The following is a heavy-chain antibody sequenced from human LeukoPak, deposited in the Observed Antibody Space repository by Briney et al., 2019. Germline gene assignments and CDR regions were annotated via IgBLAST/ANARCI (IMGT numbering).Heavy chain of an antibody. D-gene: IGHD4-11*01. CDR2: INTAGTST. CDR1: GFNFGGYG. V-gene: IGHV3-74*01. Sequence: PGGSLRLSCAASGFNFGGYGMHWVRQAPGKGLEWVSRINTAGTSTTYADSVKGRFTISRDNAKNTLYLEMNSLTAEDTAIYYCTRGDSWHSSYWGRGTLVTVSS. J-gene: IGHJ4*02. CDR3: TRGDSWHSSY.